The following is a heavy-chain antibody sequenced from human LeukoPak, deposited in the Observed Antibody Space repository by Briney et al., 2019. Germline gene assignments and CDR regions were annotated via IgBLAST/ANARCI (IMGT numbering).Heavy chain of an antibody. CDR1: GGSFSGYY. D-gene: IGHD3-22*01. CDR2: INHSGST. CDR3: ARARYYYDSSVSK. Sequence: PSETLSLTCAVYGGSFSGYYWSWIRQPPGKGLEWIGEINHSGSTNYNPSLKSRVTISVDTSKNQFFLKLSSVTAADTAVYYCARARYYYDSSVSKWGQGTLVTVSS. J-gene: IGHJ4*02. V-gene: IGHV4-34*01.